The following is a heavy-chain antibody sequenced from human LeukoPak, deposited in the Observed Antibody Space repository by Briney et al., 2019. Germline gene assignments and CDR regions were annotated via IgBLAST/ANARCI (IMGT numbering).Heavy chain of an antibody. CDR3: ARDSRITMFVNWFDP. Sequence: GASVKVSCKASGYTFTGYYMHWVRQAPGQGLEWMGRINPNSGGTNYAQKFQGRVTMTRDTSISTAYMELSRLRSDDTAVYYCARDSRITMFVNWFDPWGQGTLVTVSS. V-gene: IGHV1-2*06. CDR1: GYTFTGYY. D-gene: IGHD3-3*01. CDR2: INPNSGGT. J-gene: IGHJ5*02.